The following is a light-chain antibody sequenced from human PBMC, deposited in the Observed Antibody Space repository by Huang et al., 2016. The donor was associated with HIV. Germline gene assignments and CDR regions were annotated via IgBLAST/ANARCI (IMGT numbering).Light chain of an antibody. V-gene: IGKV1-6*01. CDR1: EGIKKD. Sequence: AIQMTQSPSSLSASVGDRVTITCRASEGIKKDLGWYQQKPGNAPKLLIYNASKLQGGVPSRFSGGGSDTDYTLIISSLLPEDVATYYCLQEYSYPLTFGGGTKVEF. J-gene: IGKJ4*01. CDR2: NAS. CDR3: LQEYSYPLT.